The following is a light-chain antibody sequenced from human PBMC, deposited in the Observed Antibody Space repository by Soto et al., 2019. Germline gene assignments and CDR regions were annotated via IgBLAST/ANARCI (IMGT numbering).Light chain of an antibody. CDR1: QSVLYSADNKNY. V-gene: IGKV4-1*01. CDR2: WAS. Sequence: DILMTQSPDSLAVSLGERATINCKSSQSVLYSADNKNYLTWYQQRPGQTPKLLIYWASTRESGVPDRFSGSGSGTDFTRTISSLQAEDVAVYYSQQYYSTPYTFGQVTKLEIK. J-gene: IGKJ2*01. CDR3: QQYYSTPYT.